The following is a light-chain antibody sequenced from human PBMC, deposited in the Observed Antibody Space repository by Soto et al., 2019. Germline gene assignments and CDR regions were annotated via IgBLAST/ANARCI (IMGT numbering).Light chain of an antibody. V-gene: IGKV1-39*01. CDR3: QQSYSPLGT. Sequence: DIPVTQSPSSLSASVGDRVTITCRASQTVTNYLNWYQQKPGKAPKLLIYAASSLQSGVPSRFSGSGFGTDFTLTISSLQPEDFATYYCQQSYSPLGTFGQGTKLEI. CDR1: QTVTNY. CDR2: AAS. J-gene: IGKJ2*01.